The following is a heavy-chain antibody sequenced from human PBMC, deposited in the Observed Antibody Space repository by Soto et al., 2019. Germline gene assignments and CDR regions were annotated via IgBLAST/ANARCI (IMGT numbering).Heavy chain of an antibody. V-gene: IGHV3-21*06. CDR1: GFTFTGYS. Sequence: GGSLRLSCAASGFTFTGYSMNWVRQAPGKGLEWVSSISSTTNYIYYGDSMKGRFTISRDNAKNSLYLEMNSLRAEDTAVYYCARESEDLTSNFDYWGQGTLVTVTS. CDR2: ISSTTNYI. J-gene: IGHJ4*02. CDR3: ARESEDLTSNFDY.